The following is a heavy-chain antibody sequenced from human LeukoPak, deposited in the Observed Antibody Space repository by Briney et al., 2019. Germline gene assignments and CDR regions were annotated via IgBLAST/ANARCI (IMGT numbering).Heavy chain of an antibody. CDR2: IYSGGST. D-gene: IGHD3-16*02. J-gene: IGHJ3*01. V-gene: IGHV3-53*01. Sequence: GGSLRLSCVASGFTVSSNYMSWVRQAPGKGLEWVSVIYSGGSTYYADSVKGRFTISRDNSKDTVYLQMNSLRAEDTAIFYCARDIELSTWGPGTMVTVSS. CDR3: ARDIELST. CDR1: GFTVSSNY.